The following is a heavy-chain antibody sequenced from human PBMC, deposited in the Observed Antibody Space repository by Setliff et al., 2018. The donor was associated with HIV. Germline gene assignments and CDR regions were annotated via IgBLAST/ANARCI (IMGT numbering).Heavy chain of an antibody. V-gene: IGHV3-23*01. CDR3: AKSRITSQYDALDI. CDR1: GFTFSNYA. D-gene: IGHD2-2*01. CDR2: ITSSGDNT. J-gene: IGHJ3*02. Sequence: GESLRLSCAASGFTFSNYAMTWVRQAPGKGLEWVSVITSSGDNTYYADFVKGRFTISRDNSKNTVYLQMNSLRVDDTAVYYCAKSRITSQYDALDIWGQGTMVTVSS.